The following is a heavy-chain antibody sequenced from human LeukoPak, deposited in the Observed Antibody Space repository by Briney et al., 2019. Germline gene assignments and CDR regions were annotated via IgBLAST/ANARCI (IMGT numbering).Heavy chain of an antibody. CDR2: ISDYNGNK. Sequence: ASVKVSCKASGYTFTSYGISWVRQAPGQGLEWMGWISDYNGNKNYAQKLQGRVTMTTDTSTSTDYMELRSLRSDDTAVYYCARGDFMMVVVTPLDYWGEGTVVTVPS. V-gene: IGHV1-18*01. CDR3: ARGDFMMVVVTPLDY. J-gene: IGHJ4*02. CDR1: GYTFTSYG. D-gene: IGHD3-22*01.